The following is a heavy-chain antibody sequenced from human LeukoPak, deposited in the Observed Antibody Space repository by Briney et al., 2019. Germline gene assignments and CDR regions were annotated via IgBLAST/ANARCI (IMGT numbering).Heavy chain of an antibody. J-gene: IGHJ3*02. D-gene: IGHD2-21*01. CDR3: AKLSRGSAVVNDAFDI. CDR2: ISGSDTT. Sequence: GGSLRLSCAASGFTFSSYAMSWVRQAPGEGLEWVSGISGSDTTYYADSVRGRFTISRDYSKNTLFLQINSLRAEDTAVYYCAKLSRGSAVVNDAFDIWGHGTMVTVSS. V-gene: IGHV3-23*01. CDR1: GFTFSSYA.